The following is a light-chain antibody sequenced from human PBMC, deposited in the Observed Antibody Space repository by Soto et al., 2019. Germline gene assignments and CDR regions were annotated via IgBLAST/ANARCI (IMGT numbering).Light chain of an antibody. CDR1: NRDVGSYNL. Sequence: QSALTQPASVSGSPGQSITIACTGTNRDVGSYNLVSWYQQRPGEAPKLIISEVRNRPSGISYRFTGSKSGNTASLTISGLQAEDEADYYCSSYADTNNFVFGSGTKLTVL. CDR3: SSYADTNNFV. J-gene: IGLJ1*01. V-gene: IGLV2-14*01. CDR2: EVR.